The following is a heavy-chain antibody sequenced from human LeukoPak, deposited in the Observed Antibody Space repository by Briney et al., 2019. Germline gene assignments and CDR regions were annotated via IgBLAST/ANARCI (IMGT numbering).Heavy chain of an antibody. CDR1: GFTFDDYA. CDR2: NSWNSGSI. CDR3: ATYSILNAREFRY. D-gene: IGHD4-11*01. J-gene: IGHJ1*01. Sequence: GRSLRLSCAASGFTFDDYAMHWVQQAPGKGLEWVSGNSWNSGSIGYADSVKGRFTISRDNAKNSVYLQMNSLGADDTAVYYCATYSILNAREFRYWGQGTLVTVTS. V-gene: IGHV3-9*01.